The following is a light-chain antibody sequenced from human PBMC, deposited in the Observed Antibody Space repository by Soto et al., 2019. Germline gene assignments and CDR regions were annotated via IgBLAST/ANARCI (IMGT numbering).Light chain of an antibody. V-gene: IGLV2-14*01. CDR3: SSYTSRTPVV. J-gene: IGLJ2*01. CDR2: DVS. Sequence: QSAQTQLASVSGSLGQSITISRTGPSSDVGDYKYVSWYQQHPGKAPKLMIYDVSSRPSGVSNRFSGSKSGNTSYLTISGLQAEDEADYYRSSYTSRTPVVFGGGTELAVL. CDR1: SSDVGDYKY.